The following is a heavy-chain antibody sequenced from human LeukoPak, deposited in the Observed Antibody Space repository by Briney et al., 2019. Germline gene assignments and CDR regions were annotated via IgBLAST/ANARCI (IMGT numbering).Heavy chain of an antibody. Sequence: NPSETLSLTCTVSDGSISSGSYYWSWIRQPAGKGLEWIGRIYASGSTNYNPSLESRVTISVDTSKNQFSLELSSVTAADTALFYCARHSAQSSTNDAFDIWGQGTMVTVSS. CDR1: DGSISSGSYY. D-gene: IGHD6-13*01. CDR3: ARHSAQSSTNDAFDI. CDR2: IYASGST. J-gene: IGHJ3*02. V-gene: IGHV4-61*02.